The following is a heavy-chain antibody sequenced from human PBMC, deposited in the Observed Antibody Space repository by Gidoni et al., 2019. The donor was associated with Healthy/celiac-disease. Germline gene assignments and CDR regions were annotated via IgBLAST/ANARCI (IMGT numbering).Heavy chain of an antibody. V-gene: IGHV4-4*07. CDR1: GGSISSYY. D-gene: IGHD2-2*02. CDR2: IYTSGST. J-gene: IGHJ4*02. Sequence: QVQLQESVPGLVKPSETLSLTCTVSGGSISSYYWRWIRQPAGKGLEWIERIYTSGSTNYNPSLKSLVTMSVDTSKNQFSLKLSSVTAADTAVYYCARAVFYCSSTSCYTIYFDYWGQGTLVTVSS. CDR3: ARAVFYCSSTSCYTIYFDY.